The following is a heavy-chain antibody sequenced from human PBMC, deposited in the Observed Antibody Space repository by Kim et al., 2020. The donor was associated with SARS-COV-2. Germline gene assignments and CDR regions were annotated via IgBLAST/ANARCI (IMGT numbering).Heavy chain of an antibody. J-gene: IGHJ5*02. Sequence: NPSLKSRVTISVDTSKNQFSLKLSSVTAADTAVYYCARDWYSYGNPRFDPWGQGTLVTVSS. D-gene: IGHD5-18*01. CDR3: ARDWYSYGNPRFDP. V-gene: IGHV4-59*01.